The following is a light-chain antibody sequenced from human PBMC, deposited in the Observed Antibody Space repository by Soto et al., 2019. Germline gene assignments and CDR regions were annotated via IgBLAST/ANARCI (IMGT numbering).Light chain of an antibody. CDR3: QTYDAAPGWS. J-gene: IGKJ1*01. V-gene: IGKV1-27*01. CDR2: AAS. CDR1: QGISNY. Sequence: DIQMTQYPSSLSASVGDRVTIACRASQGISNYLSWFQQKPGKVPKLLIFAASALQPGVPSRFSGSGSGTDFTLTIGSRPPEDVGTYYCQTYDAAPGWSFGQGTRGEI.